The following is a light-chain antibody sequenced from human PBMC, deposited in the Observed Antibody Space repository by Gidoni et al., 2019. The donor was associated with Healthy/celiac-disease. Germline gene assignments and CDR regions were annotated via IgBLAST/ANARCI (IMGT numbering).Light chain of an antibody. J-gene: IGKJ1*01. CDR3: MQALQTLRWT. Sequence: DIVMTQSPLSLPVTPGEPASISCRSSQSLLHSKGYNYLDWYLQKPGQSPQLLIYLGSNRASGVPDRFSGSGSGTDFTLKISRVEAEDVGVYYCMQALQTLRWTFGQXTKVEIK. CDR2: LGS. V-gene: IGKV2-28*01. CDR1: QSLLHSKGYNY.